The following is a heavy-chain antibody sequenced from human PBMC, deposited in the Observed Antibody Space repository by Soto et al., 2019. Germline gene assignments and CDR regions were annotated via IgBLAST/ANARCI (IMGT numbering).Heavy chain of an antibody. J-gene: IGHJ5*02. Sequence: QVQLVQSGAEVKKPGASVKVSCKVSGYTFTSYYMHWVRQAPGQGLEWMGIINPSGGSTSYAQKFQGRVTMPRDTSTGTVYMELSSLRSEDTAVYYCARVYPSDTRYGYVGNNWFDPWGQGTLVTVSS. V-gene: IGHV1-46*03. CDR1: GYTFTSYY. D-gene: IGHD5-18*01. CDR2: INPSGGST. CDR3: ARVYPSDTRYGYVGNNWFDP.